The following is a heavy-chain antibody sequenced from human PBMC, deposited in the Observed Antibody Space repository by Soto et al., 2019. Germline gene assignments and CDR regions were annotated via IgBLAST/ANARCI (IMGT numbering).Heavy chain of an antibody. CDR3: ARGLGYCSSTSCYIWIDY. CDR2: ISGSGGST. J-gene: IGHJ4*02. CDR1: GFTFSTYA. V-gene: IGHV3-23*01. D-gene: IGHD2-2*02. Sequence: HPGGSLRLSCAASGFTFSTYAMSWVRQAPGKGLEWVSAISGSGGSTCYADSVKGRFTISRDNSKNTLFLQMNSLRAEDTAVHYCARGLGYCSSTSCYIWIDYWGQGTLVTVSS.